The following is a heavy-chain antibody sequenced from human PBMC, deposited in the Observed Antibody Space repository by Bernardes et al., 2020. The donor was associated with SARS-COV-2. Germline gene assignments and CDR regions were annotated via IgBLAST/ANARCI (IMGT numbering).Heavy chain of an antibody. CDR1: GFTFGDYA. V-gene: IGHV3-49*03. D-gene: IGHD1-26*01. CDR2: IRSKAYGGTT. Sequence: GGSLRLSCTASGFTFGDYAMSWFRQAPGKGLEWVSLIRSKAYGGTTEYAASVKGRFTISRDDSKSIAYLQMNSLKTEDTAVYYCSRESGTSGSHEDWFDPWGQGTLVTVSS. CDR3: SRESGTSGSHEDWFDP. J-gene: IGHJ5*02.